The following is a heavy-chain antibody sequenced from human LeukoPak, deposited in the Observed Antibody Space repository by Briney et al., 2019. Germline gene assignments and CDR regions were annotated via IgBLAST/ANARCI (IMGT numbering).Heavy chain of an antibody. D-gene: IGHD6-25*01. CDR1: GFTFSSYA. CDR2: ISYDGSNK. J-gene: IGHJ4*02. CDR3: AKGSSNGRPYYFDF. Sequence: GGSLRLSCAASGFTFSSYAMHWVRQAPGKGLEWVAVISYDGSNKYYADSVKGRFTISRDNSKNTLYLQMNSLRAEDSAIYYCAKGSSNGRPYYFDFWGPGSLVTVSS. V-gene: IGHV3-30*04.